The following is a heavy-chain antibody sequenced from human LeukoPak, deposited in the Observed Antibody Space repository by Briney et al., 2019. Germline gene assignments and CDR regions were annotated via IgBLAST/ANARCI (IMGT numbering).Heavy chain of an antibody. V-gene: IGHV3-23*01. CDR1: GFTFSNNA. CDR2: ISSSGDNT. CDR3: ARRGWLVNFDY. D-gene: IGHD6-19*01. J-gene: IGHJ4*02. Sequence: GGSLRLSCAASGFTFSNNAMSWVRQALGKGLEWVSSISSSGDNTHYADSVKGRFTISRDNSKDTLYLQMNTLRAEDTAIYYCARRGWLVNFDYWGQGTLVTVSS.